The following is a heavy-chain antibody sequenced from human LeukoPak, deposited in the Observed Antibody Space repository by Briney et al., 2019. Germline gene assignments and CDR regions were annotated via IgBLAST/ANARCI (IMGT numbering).Heavy chain of an antibody. CDR3: ANSPEPYYYYGMDV. J-gene: IGHJ6*02. D-gene: IGHD1-14*01. CDR2: ISGSGGST. V-gene: IGHV3-23*01. CDR1: GFTFSSYA. Sequence: VGSLRLSCAASGFTFSSYAMSWVRQAPGKGLEWVSAISGSGGSTYYADSVKGRFTISRDNSKNTLYLQMNSLRAEDTAVYYCANSPEPYYYYGMDVWGQGTTVNVSS.